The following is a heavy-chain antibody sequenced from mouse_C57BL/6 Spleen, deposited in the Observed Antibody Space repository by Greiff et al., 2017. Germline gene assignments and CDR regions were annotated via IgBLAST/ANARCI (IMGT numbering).Heavy chain of an antibody. J-gene: IGHJ4*01. D-gene: IGHD2-4*01. Sequence: QVQLQQPGAELVRPGSSVKLSCKASGYTFTSYWMHWVKQRPIQGLEWIGNIDPSDSETHYNQKFKDKATLTVDKSSSTAYMQLSSLTSEDSAVYYCAREGLPYAMDYWGQGTSVTVSS. CDR1: GYTFTSYW. V-gene: IGHV1-52*01. CDR3: AREGLPYAMDY. CDR2: IDPSDSET.